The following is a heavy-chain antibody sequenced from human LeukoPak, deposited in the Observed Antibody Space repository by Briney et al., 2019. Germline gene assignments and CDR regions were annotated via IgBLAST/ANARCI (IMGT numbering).Heavy chain of an antibody. D-gene: IGHD3-22*01. CDR3: ASDYDSTAYQTSGFDY. V-gene: IGHV3-23*01. Sequence: GGSLRLSCAASGFTLSSYAMSWVRQAPGKGLEWVSVISGSGGSTYYADSVKGRFTISRDNSKNTLYLQMNSLRAEDTAVYYCASDYDSTAYQTSGFDYWGQGTLVTVSS. CDR2: ISGSGGST. CDR1: GFTLSSYA. J-gene: IGHJ4*02.